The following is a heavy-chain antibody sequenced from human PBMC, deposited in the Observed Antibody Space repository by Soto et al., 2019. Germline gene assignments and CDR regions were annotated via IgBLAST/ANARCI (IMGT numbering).Heavy chain of an antibody. V-gene: IGHV1-8*01. CDR3: AWSLRFLEWSYYYYYMDV. CDR1: GYTFTSYD. CDR2: MNPNSGNT. Sequence: ASVKVSCKASGYTFTSYDINWVRQATGQGLEWMGWMNPNSGNTGYAQKFQGRVTMTRNTSISTAHMELSSLISEDTAVFYCAWSLRFLEWSYYYYYMDVWGKGTTVTVSS. D-gene: IGHD3-3*01. J-gene: IGHJ6*03.